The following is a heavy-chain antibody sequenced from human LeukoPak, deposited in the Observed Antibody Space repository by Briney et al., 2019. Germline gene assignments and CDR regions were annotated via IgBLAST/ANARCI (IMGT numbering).Heavy chain of an antibody. J-gene: IGHJ4*02. Sequence: GRSLRLSCAGSGFTFSNYGMHWVRQAPGKGLEWVAVIWYEGTNKYYADSVKGRFTISRDNSKNTLYLQMNSLRAEDTAVYYCAKDEYYYDSSGYYPSFDYWGQGTLVTVSS. V-gene: IGHV3-33*06. D-gene: IGHD3-22*01. CDR2: IWYEGTNK. CDR3: AKDEYYYDSSGYYPSFDY. CDR1: GFTFSNYG.